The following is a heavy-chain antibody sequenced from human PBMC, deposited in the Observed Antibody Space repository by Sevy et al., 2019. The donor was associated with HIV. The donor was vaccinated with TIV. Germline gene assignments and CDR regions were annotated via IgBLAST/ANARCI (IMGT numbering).Heavy chain of an antibody. Sequence: GGSLRLSCSGSGFSFSNSAMNWVRQTPGKGLKYVSAISRDGVSTYYTDSVRGRFTISGDNSKNTLYLQMSSLRVEDTAVYYCVKDPDYNFWRGDYGMDVWGQGTTVTVSS. CDR3: VKDPDYNFWRGDYGMDV. J-gene: IGHJ6*02. CDR2: ISRDGVST. D-gene: IGHD3-3*01. CDR1: GFSFSNSA. V-gene: IGHV3-64D*06.